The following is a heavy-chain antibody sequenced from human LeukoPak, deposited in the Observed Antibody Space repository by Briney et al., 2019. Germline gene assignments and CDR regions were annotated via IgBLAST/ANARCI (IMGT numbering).Heavy chain of an antibody. D-gene: IGHD6-13*01. J-gene: IGHJ4*02. CDR3: ARHGPGYSSSWYKPQYYFDY. CDR1: GVSISSSNSY. CDR2: IYYTGNT. Sequence: SETLSLTCTVSGVSISSSNSYWGWIRQPPGKGLEWIGSIYYTGNTYYNASLKSQVSISIDTSKNQFSLKLSSVTAADTAVYYCARHGPGYSSSWYKPQYYFDYWGQGTLVTVSS. V-gene: IGHV4-39*01.